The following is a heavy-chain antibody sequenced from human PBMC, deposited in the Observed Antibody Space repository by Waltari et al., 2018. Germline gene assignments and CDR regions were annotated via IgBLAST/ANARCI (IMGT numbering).Heavy chain of an antibody. D-gene: IGHD1-26*01. Sequence: QVQLVQSGAEVKQPGASVKVSCKASGGTFGTYAITWVRQAPGQGLECMGGVIPIFDTPNYAPKFQGRVTVSADPSTSTAYLEVRRLISEDTAVYYCAKREIGYAFDIWGHGTMVTVSS. CDR2: VIPIFDTP. CDR3: AKREIGYAFDI. J-gene: IGHJ3*02. V-gene: IGHV1-69*12. CDR1: GGTFGTYA.